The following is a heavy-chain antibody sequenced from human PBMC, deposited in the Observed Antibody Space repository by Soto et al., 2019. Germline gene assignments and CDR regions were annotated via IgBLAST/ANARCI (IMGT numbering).Heavy chain of an antibody. J-gene: IGHJ6*02. Sequence: SQTLSLTCAISGDSVSSNSAAWNWIRQSPSRGLEWLGRTYYRSKWYNDYAVSVKSRITINPDTSKNQFSLQLNSVTPEDTAVYYCAREVRGGGYCSGGSCYSGYYYGMDVWGQGTTVTVSS. V-gene: IGHV6-1*01. CDR2: TYYRSKWYN. CDR1: GDSVSSNSAA. CDR3: AREVRGGGYCSGGSCYSGYYYGMDV. D-gene: IGHD2-15*01.